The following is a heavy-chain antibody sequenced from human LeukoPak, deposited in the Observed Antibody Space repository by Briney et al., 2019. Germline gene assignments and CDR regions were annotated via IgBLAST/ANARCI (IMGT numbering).Heavy chain of an antibody. CDR2: ISGRSFSI. Sequence: PGGSLRLSCAASGFAFNESYMTWIRQAPGKGLEWVGYISGRSFSIYYAHSVQGRFTISRDKPTNSLFLHMSSLRADDTAVYFCARGKRRFDSWGQGTLVTVSS. CDR3: ARGKRRFDS. CDR1: GFAFNESY. J-gene: IGHJ5*01. V-gene: IGHV3-11*01.